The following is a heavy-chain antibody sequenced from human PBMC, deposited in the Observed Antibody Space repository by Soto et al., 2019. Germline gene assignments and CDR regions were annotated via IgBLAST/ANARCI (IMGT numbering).Heavy chain of an antibody. Sequence: PSETLSLTCTVSGGSISSSIYYWGWIRQPPGKGLEWIGTIHYTGSTSYKSSLKSRVTISVDTSKNQFSLTLRSVTAADTAVYYCERRLTGSYSYFWGQGTLVTVSS. CDR3: ERRLTGSYSYF. V-gene: IGHV4-39*01. CDR2: IHYTGST. J-gene: IGHJ4*02. CDR1: GGSISSSIYY. D-gene: IGHD1-26*01.